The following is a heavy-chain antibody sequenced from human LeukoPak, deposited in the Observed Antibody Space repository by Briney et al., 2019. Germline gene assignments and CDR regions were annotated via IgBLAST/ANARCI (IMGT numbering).Heavy chain of an antibody. CDR2: ISSSSSYI. Sequence: GGSLRLSCAASGFTFSSYSMNWVRQAPGKGLEWVSSISSSSSYIYYADSVKGRFTISRDNAKNSLYLQMSSLRAEDTAVYYCARDRPRYYYDSSGDDAFDIWGQGTMVTVSS. J-gene: IGHJ3*02. CDR3: ARDRPRYYYDSSGDDAFDI. V-gene: IGHV3-21*01. CDR1: GFTFSSYS. D-gene: IGHD3-22*01.